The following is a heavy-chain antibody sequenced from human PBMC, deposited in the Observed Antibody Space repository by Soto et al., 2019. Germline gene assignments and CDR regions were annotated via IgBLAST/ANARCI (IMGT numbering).Heavy chain of an antibody. D-gene: IGHD3-10*01. Sequence: SETLSLTCAVYGGSFSGYYWSWIRQPPGKGLEWIGEINHSGSTNYNPSLKSRVTISVDTSKNQFSLKLSSVTAADTAVYYCASTGGSGSDDAFDIWGQGTMVTVSS. CDR1: GGSFSGYY. V-gene: IGHV4-34*01. J-gene: IGHJ3*02. CDR2: INHSGST. CDR3: ASTGGSGSDDAFDI.